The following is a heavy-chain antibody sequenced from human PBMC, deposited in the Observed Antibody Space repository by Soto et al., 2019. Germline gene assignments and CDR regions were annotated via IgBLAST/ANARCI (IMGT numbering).Heavy chain of an antibody. CDR3: IQSRCGGDCLQAYASYYYYGMDV. J-gene: IGHJ6*02. CDR2: IYWDDDK. Sequence: QITLKESGPTLVKPTQTLTLTCTFSAFSLSTGGVGVGWSRQPPGKALEWLALIYWDDDKRYSPSLRSRLTITKDTSKNQVVLTMTHMDPVDTATYYCIQSRCGGDCLQAYASYYYYGMDVWGQGTTVTVSS. D-gene: IGHD2-21*02. V-gene: IGHV2-5*02. CDR1: AFSLSTGGVG.